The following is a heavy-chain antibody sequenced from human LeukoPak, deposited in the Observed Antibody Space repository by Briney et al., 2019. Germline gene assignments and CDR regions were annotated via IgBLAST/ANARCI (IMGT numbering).Heavy chain of an antibody. V-gene: IGHV3-13*01. CDR3: AARRGRAAFDI. D-gene: IGHD3-10*01. J-gene: IGHJ3*02. CDR2: IGTAGDT. Sequence: PGGSLRLSCAASRFTFSSYDMHWVRQATGKGLEWVSAIGTAGDTYYPGSVKGRFTISRENAKNSLYLQMNSLRAGDTAVYYCAARRGRAAFDIWGQGTMVTVSS. CDR1: RFTFSSYD.